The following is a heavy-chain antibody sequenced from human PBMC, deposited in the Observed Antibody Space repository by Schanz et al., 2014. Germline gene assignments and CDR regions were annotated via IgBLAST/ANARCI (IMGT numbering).Heavy chain of an antibody. D-gene: IGHD6-19*01. CDR1: GFTFRGHA. CDR3: ATDYSGGGCHI. Sequence: VQLVESGGGVVQPGTSLRLSCAASGFTFRGHAMHWVRQAPGQGLEKVAVTSTDGTKTYYADSVRGRFTLSRDNSKNTVYLQMNSLRAEDTALYFCATDYSGGGCHIWGQGTMVTVSS. J-gene: IGHJ3*02. V-gene: IGHV3-30*04. CDR2: TSTDGTKT.